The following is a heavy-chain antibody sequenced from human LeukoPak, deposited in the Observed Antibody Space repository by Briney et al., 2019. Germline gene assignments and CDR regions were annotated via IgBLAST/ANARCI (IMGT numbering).Heavy chain of an antibody. V-gene: IGHV3-74*01. CDR2: IKSDETSA. Sequence: PGGSLRLSCAASGFTFSSYWMHWVRRAPGKGLVWVSRIKSDETSATYADSVKGRFTISRDNSKNTLYLQMNSLRAEDTAVYYCAKGRAGNYYYDSSDYWGQGTLVTVSS. CDR3: AKGRAGNYYYDSSDY. CDR1: GFTFSSYW. J-gene: IGHJ4*02. D-gene: IGHD3-22*01.